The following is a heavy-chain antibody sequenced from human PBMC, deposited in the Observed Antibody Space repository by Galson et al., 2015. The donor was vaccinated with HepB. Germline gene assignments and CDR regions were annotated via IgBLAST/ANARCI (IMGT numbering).Heavy chain of an antibody. V-gene: IGHV1-69*13. CDR1: GGTFSSYA. J-gene: IGHJ5*02. Sequence: SVKVSCKASGGTFSSYAISWVRQAPGQGLEWMGGIIPIFGTANYAQKFQGRVTITADESTSTAYMELSSLRSEDTAVYYCANYYDSSGSWFDPWGQGTLVTVSS. CDR2: IIPIFGTA. CDR3: ANYYDSSGSWFDP. D-gene: IGHD3-22*01.